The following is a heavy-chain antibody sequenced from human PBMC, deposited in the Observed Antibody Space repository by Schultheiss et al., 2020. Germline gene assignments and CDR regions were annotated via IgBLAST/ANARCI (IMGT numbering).Heavy chain of an antibody. CDR2: IIPIFGTA. Sequence: SVKVSCKASGYTFTSYGISWVRQAPGQGLEWMGGIIPIFGTANYAQKFQGRVTITADESTSTAYMELSSLRSEDTAVYYCAREGGRGMDVWGQGTTVTVSS. V-gene: IGHV1-69*13. CDR1: GYTFTSYG. CDR3: AREGGRGMDV. J-gene: IGHJ6*02. D-gene: IGHD3-16*01.